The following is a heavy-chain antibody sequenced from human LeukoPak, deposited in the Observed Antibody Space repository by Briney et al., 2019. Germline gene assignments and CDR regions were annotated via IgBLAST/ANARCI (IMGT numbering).Heavy chain of an antibody. CDR3: ARDCSSTSCKGYYYGMDV. CDR2: IWYDGSNK. V-gene: IGHV3-33*01. Sequence: GGSLRLSCAASGFTFSSYGMHWVRQAPGKGLEWVAVIWYDGSNKYYADSVKGRFTISRDNSKNTLYLQMNSLRAEDTAVYYCARDCSSTSCKGYYYGMDVWGQGTTVTVSS. D-gene: IGHD2-2*01. CDR1: GFTFSSYG. J-gene: IGHJ6*02.